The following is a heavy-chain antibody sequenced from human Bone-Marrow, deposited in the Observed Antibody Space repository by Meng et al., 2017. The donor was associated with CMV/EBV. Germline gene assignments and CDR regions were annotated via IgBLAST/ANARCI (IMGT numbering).Heavy chain of an antibody. CDR2: IYYSGST. J-gene: IGHJ4*02. V-gene: IGHV4-59*12. Sequence: SETLSLTCTVSGGSISSYYWSWIRQPPGKGLEWIGYIYYSGSTNYNPSLKSRVTISVDTSKNQFSLKLSSVTAADTAVYYCAREGSSAFTVTTFDYRGQGTLVTVSS. CDR3: AREGSSAFTVTTFDY. CDR1: GGSISSYY. D-gene: IGHD4-17*01.